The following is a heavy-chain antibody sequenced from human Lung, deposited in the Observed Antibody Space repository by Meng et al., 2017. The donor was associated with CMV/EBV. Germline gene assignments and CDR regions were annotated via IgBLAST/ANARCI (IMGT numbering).Heavy chain of an antibody. V-gene: IGHV1-2*02. J-gene: IGHJ5*02. CDR3: ARSPGGGWFDP. CDR2: INPNSGDT. CDR1: GYTFTGYY. Sequence: ASXXVSCKASGYTFTGYYMHWVRQAPGQGLEWMGWINPNSGDTNYAQKLQGRVTMTKETSISTAYMELSRLRSDDTAVYYCARSPGGGWFDPWGQGALVTVSS. D-gene: IGHD6-25*01.